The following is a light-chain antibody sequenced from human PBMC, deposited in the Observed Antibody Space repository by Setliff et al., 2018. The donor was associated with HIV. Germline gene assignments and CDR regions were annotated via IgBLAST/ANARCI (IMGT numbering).Light chain of an antibody. Sequence: QSALTQPPSVSGSPGQSIIISCTGTINNIGSYNRVSWYQQRPGTAPKLIIFEVNKRPSGVSNRFSGSKSGSTASLAISGLQADDEGDYYCCSYASSSTYVFEIGTKV. CDR2: EVN. V-gene: IGLV2-23*02. J-gene: IGLJ1*01. CDR1: INNIGSYNR. CDR3: CSYASSSTYV.